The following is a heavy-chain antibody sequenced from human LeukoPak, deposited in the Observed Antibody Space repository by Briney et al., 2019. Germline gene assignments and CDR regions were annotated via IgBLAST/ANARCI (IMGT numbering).Heavy chain of an antibody. CDR2: IYHSGST. V-gene: IGHV4-38-2*02. J-gene: IGHJ4*02. CDR3: ARGDSIAAAPSDY. Sequence: PSETLSLTCTVSGYSISSGYYWGWIRQPPGKGLEWIGSIYHSGSTYYNPSLKSRVTISVDTSKSQFSLKLSSVTAADTAVYYCARGDSIAAAPSDYWGQGTLVTVSS. D-gene: IGHD6-13*01. CDR1: GYSISSGYY.